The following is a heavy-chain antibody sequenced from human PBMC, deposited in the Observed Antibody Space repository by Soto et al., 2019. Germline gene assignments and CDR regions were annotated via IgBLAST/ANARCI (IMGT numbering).Heavy chain of an antibody. CDR2: ISSSSGTI. V-gene: IGHV3-48*02. CDR1: GFSIRSYS. D-gene: IGHD3-22*01. CDR3: AGGYYYDNSGYRA. J-gene: IGHJ4*02. Sequence: GGSLRLSCVAPGFSIRSYSMNWVRQAPGKGLEWISYISSSSGTINYADSVKGRFTISRDTAKNSLSLQMVSLRDEDTAVYYCAGGYYYDNSGYRAWGQGT.